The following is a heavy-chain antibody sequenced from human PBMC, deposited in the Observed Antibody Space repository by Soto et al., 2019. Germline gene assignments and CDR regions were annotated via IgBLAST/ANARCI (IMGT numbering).Heavy chain of an antibody. CDR3: ARVFPDGSYYYFDY. V-gene: IGHV1-3*01. D-gene: IGHD1-26*01. CDR2: INVGNGNT. J-gene: IGHJ4*02. Sequence: ASVKVSCKASGYTFTDYAIHWVRQAPGQGLEWMGWINVGNGNTGYSRKFQGRVTNVRDMSASTAYIEVTSLTSEDTAIYYCARVFPDGSYYYFDYWGQGTLVTVSS. CDR1: GYTFTDYA.